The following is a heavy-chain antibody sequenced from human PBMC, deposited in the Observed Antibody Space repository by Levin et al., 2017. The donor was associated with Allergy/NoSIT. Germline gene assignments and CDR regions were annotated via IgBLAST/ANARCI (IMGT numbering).Heavy chain of an antibody. Sequence: SETLSLTCTVSGGSISSYYWSWIRQAPGKGLEWIGYIYYSGSTNYNPSLKSRVTISVDTSKNQFSLKLSSVTAADTAVYYCARLLTGRYYYGIDVWGQGTTVTVSS. V-gene: IGHV4-59*01. J-gene: IGHJ6*02. CDR1: GGSISSYY. D-gene: IGHD3-9*01. CDR2: IYYSGST. CDR3: ARLLTGRYYYGIDV.